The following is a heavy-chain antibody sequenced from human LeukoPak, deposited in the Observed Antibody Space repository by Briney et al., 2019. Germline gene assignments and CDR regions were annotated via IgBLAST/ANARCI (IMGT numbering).Heavy chain of an antibody. V-gene: IGHV4-38-2*02. CDR1: GYSISSGYL. J-gene: IGHJ6*03. CDR3: AREVGYSSSWALLYYYYYYMDV. CDR2: IDGSGSS. Sequence: PSETLSLTCTVSGYSISSGYLWGWIRQPPGKGLEWIGSIDGSGSSYYNPSLKSRVTISVDTSRNQFSLKLSSVTAADTAVYYCAREVGYSSSWALLYYYYYYMDVWGKGTTVTISS. D-gene: IGHD6-13*01.